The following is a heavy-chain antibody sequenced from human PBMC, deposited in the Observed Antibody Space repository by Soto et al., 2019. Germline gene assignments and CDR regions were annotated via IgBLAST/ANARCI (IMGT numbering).Heavy chain of an antibody. CDR3: TRLFRDSPDY. D-gene: IGHD2-21*01. Sequence: EVQLVESGGGLVQPGGSLKLSCAASGFTFSGSAMHWVRQASGKGLEWVGRIRSKANSYATAYAASVKGRFTISREDSKNTAYLQMNSLKTEDTAVYYCTRLFRDSPDYWGQGTLVTVSS. CDR2: IRSKANSYAT. V-gene: IGHV3-73*02. CDR1: GFTFSGSA. J-gene: IGHJ4*02.